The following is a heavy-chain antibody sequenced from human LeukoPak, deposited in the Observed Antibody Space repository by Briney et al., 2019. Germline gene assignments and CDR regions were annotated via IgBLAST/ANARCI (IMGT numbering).Heavy chain of an antibody. CDR1: GFTFSNYA. V-gene: IGHV3-23*01. CDR3: AKDRNVGSAPRWGGFDI. D-gene: IGHD2-15*01. Sequence: GGSLRLSCAASGFTFSNYAMSWVRQAPGKGLEWVSVISGSGGSTYCADSLKGRFTISRDNSKNTLYLQMNSLRAEDAAVYYCAKDRNVGSAPRWGGFDIWGQGTMVTVSS. J-gene: IGHJ3*02. CDR2: ISGSGGST.